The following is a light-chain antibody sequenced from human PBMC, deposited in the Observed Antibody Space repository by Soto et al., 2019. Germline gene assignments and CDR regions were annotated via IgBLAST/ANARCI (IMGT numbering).Light chain of an antibody. V-gene: IGLV2-14*01. CDR1: SSDVGGYNY. Sequence: QSALTQPASVSGSPGQSITISCTGTSSDVGGYNYVSWYQQYPGTAPRLLIYEVSDRPSGVSNRFSGSKSGNTASLTISGLQVEDEADYYCSSKTSSSTPYVLGNGTKLTVL. J-gene: IGLJ1*01. CDR2: EVS. CDR3: SSKTSSSTPYV.